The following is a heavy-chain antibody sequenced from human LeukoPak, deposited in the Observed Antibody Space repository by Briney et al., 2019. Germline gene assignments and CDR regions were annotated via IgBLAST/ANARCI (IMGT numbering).Heavy chain of an antibody. Sequence: RPSESLSLTCTVSGGSISSSYYSWVRQPAGKGVEWVWRISISGSTNYNPSLKSGVTMSVDTSKKQFSLKLSSVTAADTALYYCARDHLDGHFAYWGQRSLVTVSS. CDR2: ISISGST. CDR3: ARDHLDGHFAY. CDR1: GGSISSSY. V-gene: IGHV4-4*07. D-gene: IGHD5-24*01. J-gene: IGHJ4*01.